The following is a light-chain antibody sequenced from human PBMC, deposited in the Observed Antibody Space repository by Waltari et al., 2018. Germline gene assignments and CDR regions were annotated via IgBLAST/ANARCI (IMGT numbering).Light chain of an antibody. V-gene: IGKV3-15*01. CDR3: QQHNNWPYT. Sequence: EIVMTQSPVTLSVSPGERATLSCRASQSVSSNLAWNQQRPGQAPRLLIYGASTRATGVPARLSGSGSGTEFTLTISSLQSEDFAVYYCQQHNNWPYTFGQGTTVEI. J-gene: IGKJ2*01. CDR1: QSVSSN. CDR2: GAS.